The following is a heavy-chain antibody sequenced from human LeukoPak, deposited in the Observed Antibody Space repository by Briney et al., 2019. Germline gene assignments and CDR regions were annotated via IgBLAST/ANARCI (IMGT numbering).Heavy chain of an antibody. D-gene: IGHD2-2*01. V-gene: IGHV3-48*03. J-gene: IGHJ6*02. CDR3: ARTFPGYCSSTTCYFLYGMDV. Sequence: GGSLRLSCVASGFTFSSYEMNWVRQAPGKGLEWVSYISTSGSTIYYADSVKGRFTISRDNAKNSLYLQMNSLRAEDTSVYYCARTFPGYCSSTTCYFLYGMDVWGQGTTVTVSS. CDR1: GFTFSSYE. CDR2: ISTSGSTI.